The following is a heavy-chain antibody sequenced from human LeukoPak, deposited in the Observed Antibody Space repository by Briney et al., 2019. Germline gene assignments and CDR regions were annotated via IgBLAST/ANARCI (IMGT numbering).Heavy chain of an antibody. CDR1: GYTFTSYG. D-gene: IGHD3-16*01. J-gene: IGHJ4*02. CDR3: AREAYTTGADY. V-gene: IGHV1-18*01. Sequence: ASVKVSCKASGYTFTSYGVSWVRQAPGQVLEWMGWISAYNGNANYVQRLQGRVTLTTDTSTTTAYMELRSLTSDDTAVYYCAREAYTTGADYWGQGTLVTVSS. CDR2: ISAYNGNA.